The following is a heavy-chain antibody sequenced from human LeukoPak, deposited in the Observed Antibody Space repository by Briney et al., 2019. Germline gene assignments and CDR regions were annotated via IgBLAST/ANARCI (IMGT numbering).Heavy chain of an antibody. CDR2: IYYSGST. V-gene: IGHV4-31*03. D-gene: IGHD3-10*01. J-gene: IGHJ4*02. CDR1: GGSISSGGYY. Sequence: SETLSLTCTVSGGSISSGGYYWRWIRQHPGKGLEWIGYIYYSGSTYYNPSLKSRVTISVDTSKNQFSLKLGSVTAADTAVYYCVARGSLGGHYFDYWGQGTLVTVSS. CDR3: VARGSLGGHYFDY.